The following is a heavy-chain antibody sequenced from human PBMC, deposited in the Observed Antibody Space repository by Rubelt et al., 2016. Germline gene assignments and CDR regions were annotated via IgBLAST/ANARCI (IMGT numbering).Heavy chain of an antibody. Sequence: QVQLVQSGAEVKKPGASVKVSCKASGYTFTSYGISWVRQAPGQGLEWMGWISAYNGNTNYAQKLQGRVTMTTDTSTSTADMELRSLRSDDTAVYYCARDVGGNSVLYHFDYWGQGTLVTVSS. CDR2: ISAYNGNT. CDR3: ARDVGGNSVLYHFDY. V-gene: IGHV1-18*01. CDR1: GYTFTSYG. D-gene: IGHD4-23*01. J-gene: IGHJ4*02.